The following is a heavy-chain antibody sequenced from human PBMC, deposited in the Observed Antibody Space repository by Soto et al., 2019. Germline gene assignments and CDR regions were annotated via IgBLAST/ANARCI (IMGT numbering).Heavy chain of an antibody. D-gene: IGHD2-21*02. V-gene: IGHV5-10-1*01. Sequence: PGESLKISCQGSGYMFTNYWIDWGLQVAGGGLEWLGRIDPSDSYTKYNPSFQGHVTISADKSTSTAYLQWSSLRASDTAVYYCASHNFFCGGDCNSSGMDVWGQGTTVTVSS. J-gene: IGHJ6*02. CDR2: IDPSDSYT. CDR3: ASHNFFCGGDCNSSGMDV. CDR1: GYMFTNYW.